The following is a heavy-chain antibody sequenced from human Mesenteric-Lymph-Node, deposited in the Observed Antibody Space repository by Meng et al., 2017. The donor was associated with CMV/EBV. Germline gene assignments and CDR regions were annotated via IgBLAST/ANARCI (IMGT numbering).Heavy chain of an antibody. Sequence: SETLSLTCTVSGYSISSGYYWGWIRQPPGKGLEWIGSIYHSGSTYYNPSLKSRVTISVDTSKNQFSLKLSSVTAADTAVYYCARDRIFGVVTEREYFDYWGQGTLVTVSS. CDR1: GYSISSGYY. CDR2: IYHSGST. J-gene: IGHJ4*02. D-gene: IGHD3-3*01. V-gene: IGHV4-38-2*02. CDR3: ARDRIFGVVTEREYFDY.